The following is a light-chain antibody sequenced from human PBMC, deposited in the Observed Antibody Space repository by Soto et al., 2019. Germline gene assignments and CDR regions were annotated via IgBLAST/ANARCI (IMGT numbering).Light chain of an antibody. J-gene: IGLJ1*01. CDR3: TSFTSSTIYV. V-gene: IGLV2-18*02. CDR1: SSDVGSYNR. CDR2: EVS. Sequence: QSLLTQPPSVSGSPGQSVAGSCTGTSSDVGSYNRVSWYQQPPGTAPKLIIYEVSNRPSGVPDRFSGSKSGNTASLTISGLQVEDKADYYCTSFTSSTIYVFGTGTKVPVL.